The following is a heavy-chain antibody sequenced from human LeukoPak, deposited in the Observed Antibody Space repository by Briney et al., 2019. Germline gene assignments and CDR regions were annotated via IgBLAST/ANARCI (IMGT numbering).Heavy chain of an antibody. V-gene: IGHV1-18*01. CDR3: ARVGATRNYFDY. J-gene: IGHJ4*02. Sequence: ASVKVSCKASGYTFTNYGISWVRQAPAKGLAWMGWISAYNGNTNYAQKLQGRVTMTTDTSTSTAYIELRSLRSDDTAVYYCARVGATRNYFDYWGQGTLVTVSS. D-gene: IGHD1-26*01. CDR1: GYTFTNYG. CDR2: ISAYNGNT.